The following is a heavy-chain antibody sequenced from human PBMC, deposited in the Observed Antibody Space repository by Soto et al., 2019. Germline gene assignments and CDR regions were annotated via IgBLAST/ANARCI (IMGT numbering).Heavy chain of an antibody. D-gene: IGHD3-9*01. V-gene: IGHV3-23*01. CDR2: VSGSGGNT. CDR3: AKVQRPFLTTSDY. J-gene: IGHJ4*02. Sequence: GSLRLSCAASGFTFSSYAMNWVRQAPGKGLEWVSGVSGSGGNTYYADSVRGRFTISRDNSKNTLFLQMNSLRAEDTAVYYCAKVQRPFLTTSDYWGLGTTVTVSS. CDR1: GFTFSSYA.